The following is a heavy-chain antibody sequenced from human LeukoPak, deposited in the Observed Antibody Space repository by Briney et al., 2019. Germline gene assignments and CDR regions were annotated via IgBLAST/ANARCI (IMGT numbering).Heavy chain of an antibody. J-gene: IGHJ5*02. CDR2: ISGGGSST. CDR1: GFTFSNYA. D-gene: IGHD1-26*01. V-gene: IGHV3-23*01. CDR3: AKDLYSGWFDP. Sequence: GGSLRLSCAASGFTFSNYAMSWVRQAPGKGLEWVSTISGGGSSTYYADSVKGRFTISRDNSKNTLYLQMNSLRAEDTAVYYCAKDLYSGWFDPWGQGTLVTVSS.